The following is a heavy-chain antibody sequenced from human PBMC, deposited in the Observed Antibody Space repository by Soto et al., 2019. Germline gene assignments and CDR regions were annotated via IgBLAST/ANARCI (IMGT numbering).Heavy chain of an antibody. V-gene: IGHV3-7*05. CDR1: GFTFSSYW. J-gene: IGHJ6*02. CDR2: IKQDGSEK. CDR3: ARAPLGSSTSPRVFYYGMDV. D-gene: IGHD2-2*01. Sequence: GGSLRLSCAASGFTFSSYWMSWVRQAPGKGLEWVANIKQDGSEKYYVDSVKGRFTISRDNAKNSLYLQMNSLRAEDTAVYYCARAPLGSSTSPRVFYYGMDVWGQGTTVTVSS.